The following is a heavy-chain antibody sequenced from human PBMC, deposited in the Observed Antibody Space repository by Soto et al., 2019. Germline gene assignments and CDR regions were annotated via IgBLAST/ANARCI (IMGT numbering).Heavy chain of an antibody. CDR3: ASSRYFDWSFDY. CDR2: ISSSSTYI. D-gene: IGHD3-9*01. V-gene: IGHV3-21*01. CDR1: GITLSSQA. J-gene: IGHJ4*02. Sequence: PGGSLRLSCAASGITLSSQAMNWVRQAPGKGLEWVSSISSSSTYIYYADSVKGRTTISRDNAKNSLYLQMNSLRVEDTAVYYCASSRYFDWSFDYWGQGTLVTVSS.